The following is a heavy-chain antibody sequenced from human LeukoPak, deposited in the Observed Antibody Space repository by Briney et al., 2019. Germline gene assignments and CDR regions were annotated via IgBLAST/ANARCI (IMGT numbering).Heavy chain of an antibody. V-gene: IGHV4-59*01. CDR3: ARSVSRITMIVVGDWFDP. Sequence: SETLSLTCTVSGGSISNYYWSWIRQPPGKGLEWIGYIYYSGSTNYNPSLKSRVTISVDTSKNQFSLKLSSVTAADTAVYYCARSVSRITMIVVGDWFDPWGQGTLVTVSS. CDR2: IYYSGST. CDR1: GGSISNYY. J-gene: IGHJ5*02. D-gene: IGHD3-22*01.